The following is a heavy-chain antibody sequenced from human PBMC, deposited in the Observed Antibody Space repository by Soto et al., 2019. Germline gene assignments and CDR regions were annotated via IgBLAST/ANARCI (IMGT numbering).Heavy chain of an antibody. CDR3: ARQSGKYSSSTLDY. Sequence: SETLSLTCAVYGGSFSGYYWSWIRQPPGKGLEWIGEINHSGSTNYNPSLKSRVTISVDTSKNQFSLKLSSVTAADTAVYYCARQSGKYSSSTLDYWGQGTLVT. J-gene: IGHJ4*02. V-gene: IGHV4-34*01. D-gene: IGHD6-6*01. CDR2: INHSGST. CDR1: GGSFSGYY.